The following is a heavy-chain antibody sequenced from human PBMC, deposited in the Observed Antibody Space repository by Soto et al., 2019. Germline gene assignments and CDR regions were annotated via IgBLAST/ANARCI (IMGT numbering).Heavy chain of an antibody. Sequence: QVQLVESGGGVVQPGRSLRLSCAASGFTFSSYGMHWVRQAPGKGLEWVAVISYDGSNKYYADSVKGRFTISRDNSKNTLYLQMNSLRAEDTAVYYCVWFGELLYDYWGQGTLVTVSS. CDR1: GFTFSSYG. V-gene: IGHV3-30*03. J-gene: IGHJ4*02. CDR3: VWFGELLYDY. CDR2: ISYDGSNK. D-gene: IGHD3-10*01.